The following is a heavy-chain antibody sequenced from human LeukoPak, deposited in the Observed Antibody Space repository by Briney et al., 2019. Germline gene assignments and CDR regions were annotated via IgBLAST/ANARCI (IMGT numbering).Heavy chain of an antibody. CDR2: IKSKTDGGTT. V-gene: IGHV3-15*01. D-gene: IGHD3-22*01. CDR3: TTWCFYDSSGYLRCHFDY. J-gene: IGHJ4*02. Sequence: PGGSLRLSCAASGFTFSNAWMSWVRQAPGKGPEWVGRIKSKTDGGTTDYAAPVKGRFTISRDDSENTLYLQMNSLKTEDTAVYYCTTWCFYDSSGYLRCHFDYRGQGTLVTVSS. CDR1: GFTFSNAW.